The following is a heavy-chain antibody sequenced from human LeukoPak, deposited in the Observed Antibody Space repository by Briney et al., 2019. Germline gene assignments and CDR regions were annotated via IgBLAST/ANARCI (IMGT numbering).Heavy chain of an antibody. D-gene: IGHD2-21*02. J-gene: IGHJ5*02. CDR3: ARRLTQYDCFDP. V-gene: IGHV6-1*01. Sequence: SQTLSLTCAISGDSVSSNSVTWNWIRQSPSRGLEWLGRTYYRSTWYNDYAVSVRGRITVNPDTSKNQFSLHLNSMTPEDTAVYYCARRLTQYDCFDPWGQGTLVTVSS. CDR2: TYYRSTWYN. CDR1: GDSVSSNSVT.